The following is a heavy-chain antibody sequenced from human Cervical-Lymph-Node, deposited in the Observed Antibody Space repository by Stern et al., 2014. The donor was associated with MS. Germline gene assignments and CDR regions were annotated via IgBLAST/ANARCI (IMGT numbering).Heavy chain of an antibody. CDR1: GGSISSGDYY. V-gene: IGHV4-31*03. Sequence: QVQLQEAGPGLGKTSQTLSLTCTVSGGSISSGDYYWSWIRQHPGKGLEGSGYIYHSGSSYYNPSLKSRATMSVDTCKDQFSLRLSSVTAADTAVYYCARVRLQWPTDAFEIWGQGTMVTVSS. D-gene: IGHD4-11*01. CDR2: IYHSGSS. J-gene: IGHJ3*02. CDR3: ARVRLQWPTDAFEI.